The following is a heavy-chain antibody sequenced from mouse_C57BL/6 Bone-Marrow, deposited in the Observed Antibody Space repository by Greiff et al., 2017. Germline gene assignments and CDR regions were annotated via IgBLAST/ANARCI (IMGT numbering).Heavy chain of an antibody. Sequence: QVQLQQSGPELVKPGASVKISCKASGYAFSSTWMNWVKQRPGKGLEWIGRIYPGDGDTNYNGKFKGKATLTADKSSSTAYMQLSSLTSEDSAVYFCASSCSIASVFDYWGQGTPLTVSA. CDR3: ASSCSIASVFDY. CDR1: GYAFSSTW. J-gene: IGHJ2*01. D-gene: IGHD1-1*01. V-gene: IGHV1-82*01. CDR2: IYPGDGDT.